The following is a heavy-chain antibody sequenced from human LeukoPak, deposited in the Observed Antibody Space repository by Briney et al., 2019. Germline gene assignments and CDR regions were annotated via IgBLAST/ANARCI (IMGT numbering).Heavy chain of an antibody. CDR1: GFTFSSYA. D-gene: IGHD3-22*01. CDR3: AREIIGYYDSSGYCDY. V-gene: IGHV3-21*01. CDR2: ISSSSSYI. Sequence: GGSLRLSCAASGFTFSSYAMSWVRQAPGKGLEWVSSISSSSSYIFYGDSVKGRFTVSRDNAKNSLYLQMNSLRAEDTAVYYCAREIIGYYDSSGYCDYWGQGTLVTVSS. J-gene: IGHJ4*02.